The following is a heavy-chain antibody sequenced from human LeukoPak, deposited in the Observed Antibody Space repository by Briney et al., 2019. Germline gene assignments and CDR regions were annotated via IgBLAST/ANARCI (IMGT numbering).Heavy chain of an antibody. D-gene: IGHD2-21*02. J-gene: IGHJ3*02. CDR2: IKQDGSDK. V-gene: IGHV3-7*05. CDR1: GFTFGNCW. CDR3: ARGHRDPRDAFDI. Sequence: GESLRLSCAASGFTFGNCWMTWVRQAPGKGLECVANIKQDGSDKYDVDSVRGRFTISRDNAKNSLYLQMNSLTAEDTAVYYCARGHRDPRDAFDIWGQGTMVTVSS.